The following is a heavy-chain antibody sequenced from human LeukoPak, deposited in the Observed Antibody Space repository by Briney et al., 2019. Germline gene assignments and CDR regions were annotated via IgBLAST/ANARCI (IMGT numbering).Heavy chain of an antibody. D-gene: IGHD3-16*01. CDR3: AKDQGGAFDI. CDR2: ISGSGGST. Sequence: GGSMRLSCAASGFTFSSYAMSWVRQAPGKGLEWVLAISGSGGSTYYADSVKGRFTISRDNSKNTLYLQMNSLRAEDTAVYYCAKDQGGAFDIWGQGTMVTVSS. J-gene: IGHJ3*02. V-gene: IGHV3-23*01. CDR1: GFTFSSYA.